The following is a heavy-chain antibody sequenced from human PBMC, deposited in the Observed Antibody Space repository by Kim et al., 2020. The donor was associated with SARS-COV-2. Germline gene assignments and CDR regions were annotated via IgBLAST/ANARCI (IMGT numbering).Heavy chain of an antibody. CDR3: ARGDSSGWYRPDY. D-gene: IGHD6-19*01. Sequence: GGSLRLSCAASGFTFSSYAMHWVRQAPGKGLEWVAVISYDGSNKYYADSVKGRFTISRDNSKNTLYLQMNSLRAEDTAVYYCARGDSSGWYRPDYWGQGTLVTVSS. CDR1: GFTFSSYA. CDR2: ISYDGSNK. V-gene: IGHV3-30*04. J-gene: IGHJ4*02.